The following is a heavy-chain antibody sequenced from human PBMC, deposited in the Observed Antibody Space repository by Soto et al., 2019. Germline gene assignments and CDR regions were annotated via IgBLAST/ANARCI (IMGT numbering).Heavy chain of an antibody. V-gene: IGHV1-69*12. J-gene: IGHJ3*02. D-gene: IGHD5-12*01. Sequence: QVQLVQSGAEVKKPGSSVKVSCKASGGTFSRYAISWVRQAPGQGLEWMGGIIPIFGTANYAQKFQGRVTITADESTSTAYMELSNLRSEDTAVYYCARGAFVDIVATTDPILDAFDIWGQGTMVTVSS. CDR3: ARGAFVDIVATTDPILDAFDI. CDR1: GGTFSRYA. CDR2: IIPIFGTA.